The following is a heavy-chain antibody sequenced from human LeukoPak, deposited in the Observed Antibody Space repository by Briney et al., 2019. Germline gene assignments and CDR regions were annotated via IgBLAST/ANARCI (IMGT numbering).Heavy chain of an antibody. CDR3: ARGQKLYYYYGMDV. CDR1: GGTFSSYA. J-gene: IGHJ6*02. Sequence: GASVKVSCKASGGTFSSYAISWVRQAPGQGLEWMGGIIPILGTANYAQKFQGRVTITADESTSTAYMELSSLRSEDTAVYYCARGQKLYYYYGMDVRGQGTTVTVSS. CDR2: IIPILGTA. V-gene: IGHV1-69*13.